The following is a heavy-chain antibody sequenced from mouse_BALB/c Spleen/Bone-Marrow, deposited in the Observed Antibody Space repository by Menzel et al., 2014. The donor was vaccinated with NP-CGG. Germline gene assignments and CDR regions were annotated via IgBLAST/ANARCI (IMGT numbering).Heavy chain of an antibody. Sequence: EVQLQQSGTVLARPGAAVKRSCKASGYTFSNYWMHWVKQRPGQGLEWIGTIYPGNSDTTYNQKFKGKAKLTAVTSTSTAYMELSSLTNEDSAVYYCTTLARSDFDYWGQGTTLTVSS. V-gene: IGHV1-5*01. D-gene: IGHD3-1*01. CDR2: IYPGNSDT. CDR3: TTLARSDFDY. CDR1: GYTFSNYW. J-gene: IGHJ2*01.